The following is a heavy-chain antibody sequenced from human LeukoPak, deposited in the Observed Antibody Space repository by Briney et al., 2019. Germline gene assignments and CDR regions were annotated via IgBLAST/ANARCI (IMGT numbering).Heavy chain of an antibody. D-gene: IGHD6-19*01. CDR2: IYAGGRV. Sequence: PGRSLRLSCAASGFTFSNYGMHWVRQAPGKGLEWVSLIYAGGRVFYGDSVKGRFTISRDNSKNTLYLQMNSLRVEDTAVYYCAQNREQWGLFDYWGQGTLVTVSS. V-gene: IGHV3-NL1*01. J-gene: IGHJ4*02. CDR3: AQNREQWGLFDY. CDR1: GFTFSNYG.